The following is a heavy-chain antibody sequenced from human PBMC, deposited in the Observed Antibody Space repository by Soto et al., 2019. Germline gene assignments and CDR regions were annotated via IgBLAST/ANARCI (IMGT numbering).Heavy chain of an antibody. J-gene: IGHJ6*02. CDR1: TFPFSTYW. CDR3: AGGNALDV. V-gene: IGHV3-7*01. CDR2: IHRDEIEK. Sequence: GSLRSSGAASTFPFSTYWMTWVRRAPGKGLEWVANIHRDEIEKYYMDSVKGRFTISRDNAKNSLYLQMTSLRAEDTAVYYCAGGNALDVWGQGTTVTVSS.